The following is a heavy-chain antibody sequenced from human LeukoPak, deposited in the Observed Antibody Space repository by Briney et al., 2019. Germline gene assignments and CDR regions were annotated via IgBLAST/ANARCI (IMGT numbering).Heavy chain of an antibody. CDR2: IYYSGST. J-gene: IGHJ4*02. D-gene: IGHD3-10*01. Sequence: SETLSLTCAVYGGSFSGYYWSWIRQPPGKGLEWIGSIYYSGSTYYNPSLKSRVTISVDTSKNQFSLKLSSVTAADTAVYYCARQGGFYGSGSLVDYWGQGTLVTVSS. CDR3: ARQGGFYGSGSLVDY. V-gene: IGHV4-34*01. CDR1: GGSFSGYY.